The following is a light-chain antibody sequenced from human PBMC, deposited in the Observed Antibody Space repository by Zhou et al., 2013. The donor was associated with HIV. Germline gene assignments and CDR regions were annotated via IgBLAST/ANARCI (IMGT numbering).Light chain of an antibody. CDR3: QHYHSYPWS. CDR1: QDVGDY. Sequence: IRITQSPSSLSACTGDRVTVTCRASQDVGDYLAWYQQKPGKAPNLLIYGASTLQSGVPSRFSGSGSGTGFTLTISSLQPDDFATYYCQHYHSYPWSFGQGTKVELK. J-gene: IGKJ1*01. V-gene: IGKV1-8*01. CDR2: GAS.